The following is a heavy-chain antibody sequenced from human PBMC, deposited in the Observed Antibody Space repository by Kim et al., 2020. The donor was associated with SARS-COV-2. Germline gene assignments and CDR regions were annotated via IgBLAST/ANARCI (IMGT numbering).Heavy chain of an antibody. J-gene: IGHJ4*02. V-gene: IGHV4-4*07. Sequence: SETLSLICTVSGGSFSSYHWSWIRQSAGKGLEWIGRIHASGRTNYNPSLKSRLTMSVDTSKHQMSLKLSSVTAADTAMYYCARKVPGPDRRFDYWGQGILVTVSS. CDR3: ARKVPGPDRRFDY. CDR2: IHASGRT. CDR1: GGSFSSYH. D-gene: IGHD6-19*01.